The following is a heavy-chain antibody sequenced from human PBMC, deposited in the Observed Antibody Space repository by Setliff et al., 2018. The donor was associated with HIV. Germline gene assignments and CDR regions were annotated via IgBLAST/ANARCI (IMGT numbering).Heavy chain of an antibody. CDR3: ARIAGYSSGWYFDY. CDR2: IYYSGST. CDR1: GGSISSHY. D-gene: IGHD6-19*01. J-gene: IGHJ4*02. Sequence: PSETLSLTCTVSGGSISSHYWSWIRQTPGKGLEWIGSIYYSGSTNYNPSLKSRVTISVDTSKNQFSLRLSSVTAADTAVYYCARIAGYSSGWYFDYWGQGTLVTVSS. V-gene: IGHV4-59*11.